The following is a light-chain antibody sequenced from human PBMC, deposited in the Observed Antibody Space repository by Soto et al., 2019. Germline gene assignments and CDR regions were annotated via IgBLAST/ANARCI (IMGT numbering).Light chain of an antibody. J-gene: IGKJ2*01. CDR2: DAS. Sequence: EIVLTQSPATLSLSPGERATLSCRASQSVSSYLAWYQQKPGQAPRLLIYDASNRATGIPARFSGSGSGTDFPLTISSLEPEDFAVYYYQQRSNWPPGYTFGQGTKLEIK. CDR3: QQRSNWPPGYT. CDR1: QSVSSY. V-gene: IGKV3-11*01.